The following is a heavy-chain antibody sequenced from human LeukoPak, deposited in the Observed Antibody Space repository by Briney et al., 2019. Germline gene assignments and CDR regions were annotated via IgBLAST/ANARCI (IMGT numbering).Heavy chain of an antibody. Sequence: SVTVSFTASGGTFSTYAISWVRQAPGQGLEWMGGIIPIFGTGNYAQKFQGRVTITADESTSTAYMELSSLRSEDTDVYYCESNPGYSSYDAFDIWGQGTMITVSS. CDR1: GGTFSTYA. V-gene: IGHV1-69*13. D-gene: IGHD6-6*01. CDR3: ESNPGYSSYDAFDI. CDR2: IIPIFGTG. J-gene: IGHJ3*02.